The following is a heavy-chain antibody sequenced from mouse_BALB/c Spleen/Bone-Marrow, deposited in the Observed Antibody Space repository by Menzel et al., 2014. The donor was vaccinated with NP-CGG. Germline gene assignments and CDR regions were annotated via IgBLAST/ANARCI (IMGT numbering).Heavy chain of an antibody. CDR1: GFSLTGYG. CDR2: IWGDGST. V-gene: IGHV2-6-7*01. D-gene: IGHD2-4*01. J-gene: IGHJ4*01. Sequence: VKVVESGPGLVAPSQSLSITCTVSGFSLTGYGVSWVRQPPGKGLEWLGMIWGDGSTDYNSALKSRLNISKDNSKSXVFLKMNSLQTDDTARYYCARDSFLITRALDFWGQGTSVTVSS. CDR3: ARDSFLITRALDF.